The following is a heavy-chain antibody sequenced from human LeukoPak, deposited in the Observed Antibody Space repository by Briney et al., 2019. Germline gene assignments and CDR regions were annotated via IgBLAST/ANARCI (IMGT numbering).Heavy chain of an antibody. V-gene: IGHV1-2*02. D-gene: IGHD3-22*01. J-gene: IGHJ4*02. CDR1: GYTFTGYY. CDR2: INPNSGGT. Sequence: ASVRVSCKASGYTFTGYYMHWVRQAPGQGLEWMGWINPNSGGTNYAQKFQGRVTITRDTSISTAYMELSRLRSDDTAVYYCARERNYYDSSGPSDWGPGTLVTVSS. CDR3: ARERNYYDSSGPSD.